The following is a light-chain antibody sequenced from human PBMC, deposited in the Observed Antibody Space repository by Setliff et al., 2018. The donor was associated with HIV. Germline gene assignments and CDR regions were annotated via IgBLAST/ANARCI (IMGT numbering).Light chain of an antibody. CDR1: RSDVGAYNS. V-gene: IGLV2-14*03. CDR3: CSYASSSTSLYV. Sequence: QSALTQPASVSGSPGQVITVSCTGTRSDVGAYNSVSWFQQHPGKAPKLIIFDVSSRPSGVSNRFSGSKSGNTASLTISGLQAEDEADYYCCSYASSSTSLYVFGTGTKVTVL. J-gene: IGLJ1*01. CDR2: DVS.